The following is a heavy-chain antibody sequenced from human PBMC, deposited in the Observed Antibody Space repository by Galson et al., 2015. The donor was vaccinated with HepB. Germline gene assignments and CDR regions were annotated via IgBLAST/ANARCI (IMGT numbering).Heavy chain of an antibody. V-gene: IGHV1-69*13. CDR1: GGTFSSYA. CDR2: IIPIFGTA. D-gene: IGHD5-12*01. CDR3: ARGPPGYIVATAYNWFDP. J-gene: IGHJ5*02. Sequence: SVKVSCKASGGTFSSYAISWVRQAPGQGLEWMGGIIPIFGTANYAQKFQGRVTITADESTSTAYMELSSLRSEDTAVYYCARGPPGYIVATAYNWFDPWGQGTLVTVSS.